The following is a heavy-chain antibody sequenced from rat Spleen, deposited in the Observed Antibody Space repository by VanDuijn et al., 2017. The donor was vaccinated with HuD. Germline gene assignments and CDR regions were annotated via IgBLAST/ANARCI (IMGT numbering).Heavy chain of an antibody. V-gene: IGHV2-30*01. CDR3: VREANSPGITFDY. CDR1: GFSLTSYD. J-gene: IGHJ2*01. D-gene: IGHD1-4*01. CDR2: IWSGGIT. Sequence: QVRLKESGPGLVQPSQTLSLTCTVSGFSLTSYDVHWVRQPPGKGLEWMGLIWSGGITAYNSTLKSRLTISRDTSKSQVFLEMNSLQTEDTATYYCVREANSPGITFDYWGQGVMVTVSS.